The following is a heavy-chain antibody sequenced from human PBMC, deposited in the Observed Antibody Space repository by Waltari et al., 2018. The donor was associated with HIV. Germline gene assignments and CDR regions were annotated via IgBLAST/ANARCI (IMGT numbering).Heavy chain of an antibody. D-gene: IGHD5-18*01. CDR2: IWYDGSNK. CDR3: AREKVDTTMAVGYYFDY. V-gene: IGHV3-33*01. CDR1: GFTFSSYG. J-gene: IGHJ4*02. Sequence: QVQLVESGGGVVQPGRSLRLSCAASGFTFSSYGMPWVRQAPGKGLEWVAVIWYDGSNKYYADSVKGRFTISRDNSKNTLYVQMNSLRAEDTAVYYCAREKVDTTMAVGYYFDYWGQGTLVTVSS.